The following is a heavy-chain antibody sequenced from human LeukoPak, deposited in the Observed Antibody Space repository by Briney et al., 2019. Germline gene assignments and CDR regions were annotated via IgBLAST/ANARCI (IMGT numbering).Heavy chain of an antibody. Sequence: GGSLRLSCAASGFTFSSYSMNWVRQAPGKGLEWVSYISSSGSTIYYADSVKGRFTISRDNAKNSLYLQMNSLRAEDTAVYYCARDGTVTSEEYFDYWGQGTLVTVSS. CDR2: ISSSGSTI. D-gene: IGHD4-17*01. J-gene: IGHJ4*02. CDR1: GFTFSSYS. CDR3: ARDGTVTSEEYFDY. V-gene: IGHV3-48*01.